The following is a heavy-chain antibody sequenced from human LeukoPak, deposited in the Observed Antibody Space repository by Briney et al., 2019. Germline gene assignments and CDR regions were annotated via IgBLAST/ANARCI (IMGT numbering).Heavy chain of an antibody. CDR3: AKETPPSNSSGYNWFDP. V-gene: IGHV4-59*12. J-gene: IGHJ5*02. D-gene: IGHD6-25*01. CDR2: IYYSGST. Sequence: SETLSLTCTVSGGSISSYYWSWIRQPPWKGLEWIGYIYYSGSTNYNPSLKSRVTMSVDTSKNQFSLKLSSVTAADTAVYYCAKETPPSNSSGYNWFDPWGQGTQVTVSS. CDR1: GGSISSYY.